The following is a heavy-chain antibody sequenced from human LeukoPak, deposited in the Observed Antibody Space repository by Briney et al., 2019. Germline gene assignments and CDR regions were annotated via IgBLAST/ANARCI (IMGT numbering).Heavy chain of an antibody. Sequence: GASVKVSCKASGYTFTGYYMHWVRQAPGQGLEWMGIINPSGGSTSYAQKFQGRVTMTRDTSTSTVYMELSSLRSEDTAVYYCASRIRYCSGGSCYSGFDYWGQGTLVTVSS. CDR2: INPSGGST. V-gene: IGHV1-46*01. J-gene: IGHJ4*02. D-gene: IGHD2-15*01. CDR1: GYTFTGYY. CDR3: ASRIRYCSGGSCYSGFDY.